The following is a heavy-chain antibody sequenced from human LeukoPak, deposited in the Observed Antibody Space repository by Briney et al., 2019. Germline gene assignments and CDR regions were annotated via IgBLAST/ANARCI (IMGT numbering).Heavy chain of an antibody. CDR2: INPRGGGT. Sequence: ASVKVSCKASVYTFTSYYMHWVRQAPGQGLEWMGIINPRGGGTNYAQKLQGRVTMTRDMSTTTVYMELSSLRSEDTAVYFCARTDDSSGYYYPYYFDYWGQGTLVTVSS. CDR1: VYTFTSYY. D-gene: IGHD3-22*01. J-gene: IGHJ4*02. V-gene: IGHV1-46*04. CDR3: ARTDDSSGYYYPYYFDY.